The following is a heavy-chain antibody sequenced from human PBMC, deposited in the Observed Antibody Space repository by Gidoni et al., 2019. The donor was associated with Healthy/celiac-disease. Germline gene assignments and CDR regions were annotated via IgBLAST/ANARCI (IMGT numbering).Heavy chain of an antibody. J-gene: IGHJ1*01. D-gene: IGHD1-26*01. V-gene: IGHV3-49*04. CDR3: TRDRRWELPPAEYFQH. Sequence: EVQLVESGGGLVQPGRSLRLSCTASGFTFGDYAMGWVRQAPGKGLEWVGFIRSKAYGGTTEYAASVKGRFTISRDDSKSIAYLQMNSLKTEDTAVYYCTRDRRWELPPAEYFQHWGQGTLVTVSS. CDR1: GFTFGDYA. CDR2: IRSKAYGGTT.